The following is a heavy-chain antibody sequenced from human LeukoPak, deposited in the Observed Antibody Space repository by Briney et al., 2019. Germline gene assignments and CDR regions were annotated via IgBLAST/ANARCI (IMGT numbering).Heavy chain of an antibody. D-gene: IGHD3-22*01. Sequence: ASVKVSCKASGYTFTSYGISWVRQAPGQGLEWMGIINPSGGSTSYAQKFQGRVTMTRDTSTSTVYMELSSLRSEDTAVYYCAREAIGHNYFDYWGQGTLVTVSS. CDR3: AREAIGHNYFDY. CDR2: INPSGGST. CDR1: GYTFTSYG. J-gene: IGHJ4*02. V-gene: IGHV1-46*01.